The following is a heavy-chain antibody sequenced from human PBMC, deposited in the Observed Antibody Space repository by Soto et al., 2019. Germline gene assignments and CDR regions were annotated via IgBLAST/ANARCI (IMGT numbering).Heavy chain of an antibody. D-gene: IGHD1-26*01. J-gene: IGHJ4*02. CDR3: ARTAHSGSYYFDY. Sequence: SETLSLTCAVSGGSISSSNWWSWVRQPPGKGLEWIGYIFYTGTTYYNPSLKSRLTISVDTSKNQFSLKLSSVTAADTAVYFCARTAHSGSYYFDYWGLGTLVTVSS. CDR2: IFYTGTT. CDR1: GGSISSSNW. V-gene: IGHV4-4*02.